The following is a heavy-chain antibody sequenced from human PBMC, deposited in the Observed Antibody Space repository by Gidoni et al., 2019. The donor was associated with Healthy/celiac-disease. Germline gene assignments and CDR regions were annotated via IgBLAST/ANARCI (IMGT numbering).Heavy chain of an antibody. V-gene: IGHV3-30*04. CDR3: AREGGFLLTRYFDY. CDR2: ISYDGSNK. Sequence: QVQLVESGGGVVQPGRSLRLSFAASGFTFSSYAMHWVRQAPGKGLEWVAVISYDGSNKYYADSVKGRFTISRDNSKNTLYLQRNSLRAEDTAVYYWAREGGFLLTRYFDYWGQGTLVTVSS. D-gene: IGHD2-8*01. J-gene: IGHJ4*02. CDR1: GFTFSSYA.